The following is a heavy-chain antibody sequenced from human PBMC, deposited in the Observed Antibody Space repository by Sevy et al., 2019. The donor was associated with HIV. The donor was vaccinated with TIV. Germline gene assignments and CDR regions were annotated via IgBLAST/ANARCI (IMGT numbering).Heavy chain of an antibody. J-gene: IGHJ4*02. CDR3: ARRAYGSSHYFDY. CDR2: IYYRGNT. Sequence: SETLSLTCSVSGDSITSSSYYWGWIRQPPGKGLEWIGIIYYRGNTYYNPSLKSRVTIFVDTSKYHFSLKLTSVTAADTAFYYCARRAYGSSHYFDYWGQGTLVTVSS. CDR1: GDSITSSSYY. V-gene: IGHV4-39*02. D-gene: IGHD6-13*01.